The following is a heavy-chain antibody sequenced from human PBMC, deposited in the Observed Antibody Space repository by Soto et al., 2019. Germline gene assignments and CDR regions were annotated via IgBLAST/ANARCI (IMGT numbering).Heavy chain of an antibody. D-gene: IGHD6-13*01. J-gene: IGHJ4*02. V-gene: IGHV3-30-3*01. Sequence: QVQLVESGAGVVQPGRSLRLSCAASGFTFSSYAMHWVRQAPGKGLEWVAVISYDGSNKYYADSVKGRFTISRDNSKNTLYLQMNSLRAVDTAVYYCARDLSSSWYFDYWGQGTLVTVSS. CDR3: ARDLSSSWYFDY. CDR2: ISYDGSNK. CDR1: GFTFSSYA.